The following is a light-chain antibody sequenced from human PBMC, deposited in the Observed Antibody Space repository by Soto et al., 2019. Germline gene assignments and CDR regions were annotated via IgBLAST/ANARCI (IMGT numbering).Light chain of an antibody. J-gene: IGKJ4*01. CDR1: QDISKY. CDR3: QQFHSQPLT. Sequence: DIQMTQSPSSLSASVGDRVTITCQASQDISKYVNWYQQKPGTAPKLLIYDGSNVQLGVPSRFSVSGSGTDFTFTINSLRPEDIATYYCQQFHSQPLTFGGWTKVEIK. CDR2: DGS. V-gene: IGKV1-33*01.